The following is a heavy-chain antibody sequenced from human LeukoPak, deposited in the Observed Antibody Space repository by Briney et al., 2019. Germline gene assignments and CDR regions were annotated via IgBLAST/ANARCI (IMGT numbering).Heavy chain of an antibody. J-gene: IGHJ3*02. D-gene: IGHD6-19*01. CDR1: GGSISSYY. V-gene: IGHV4-34*01. CDR3: ARYLYSSGWRRQSHAFDI. Sequence: SETLSLTCTVSGGSISSYYWSWIRQPPGKGLEWIGEINHSGSTNYNPSLKSRVTISVDTSKNQFSLKLSSVTAADTAVYYCARYLYSSGWRRQSHAFDIWGQGTMVTVSS. CDR2: INHSGST.